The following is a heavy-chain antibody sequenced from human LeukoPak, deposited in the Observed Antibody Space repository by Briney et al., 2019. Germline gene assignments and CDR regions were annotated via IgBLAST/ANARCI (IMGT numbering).Heavy chain of an antibody. D-gene: IGHD3-22*01. CDR2: ISSSISTI. CDR1: GFTFSSYS. Sequence: QTGGSLRLSCAASGFTFSSYSMNWVRQAPGKGLEWVSYISSSISTIYYADSVKGRFTISRDNAKNSLYLQMNSLRAEDTAVYYCAREGDGDSSGYYYAEADYWGQGTLVTVSS. CDR3: AREGDGDSSGYYYAEADY. J-gene: IGHJ4*02. V-gene: IGHV3-48*04.